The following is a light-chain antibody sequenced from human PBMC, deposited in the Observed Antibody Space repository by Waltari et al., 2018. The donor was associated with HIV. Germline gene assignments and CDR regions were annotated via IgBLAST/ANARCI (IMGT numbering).Light chain of an antibody. CDR3: VGWDSSLSAYV. Sequence: QSFLTQPPSASGTPGQPVTISCSGSSSNLQNDNVYCYQQLPGMTPKLLIYKNFLRPSGVPDRFAASKSGTSASLTISGLRSADEADYYCVGWDSSLSAYVFGAGTKVAVL. J-gene: IGLJ1*01. CDR2: KNF. CDR1: SSNLQNDN. V-gene: IGLV1-47*01.